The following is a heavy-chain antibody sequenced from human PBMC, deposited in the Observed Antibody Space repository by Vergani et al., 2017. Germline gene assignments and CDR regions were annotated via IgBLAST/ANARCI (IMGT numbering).Heavy chain of an antibody. J-gene: IGHJ4*02. CDR2: IYYSGST. CDR3: AREANSGCYFDY. Sequence: QVQLQESGPGLVKPSETLSLTCTVSGGSISSYYWSWIRQPPGKGLEWIGYIYYSGSTNYNPSLKSRVTISVDTSKNQFSLKLSSVTAADTAVYYCAREANSGCYFDYWGQGTLVTVSS. CDR1: GGSISSYY. V-gene: IGHV4-59*01. D-gene: IGHD1-26*01.